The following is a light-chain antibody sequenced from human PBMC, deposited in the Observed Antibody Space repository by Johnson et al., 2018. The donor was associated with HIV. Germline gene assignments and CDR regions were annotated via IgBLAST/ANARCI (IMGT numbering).Light chain of an antibody. CDR2: ENN. CDR1: SSNIGNNY. CDR3: GTWDSSLGTYV. Sequence: QSVLTQPPSVSAAPGQKVTISCSGSSSNIGNNYVSWYRQLPGTAPQLLIYENNKRPSGIPDRLSGSKSATSATLGITGLQTGDEADYYCGTWDSSLGTYVFGTGTRSPS. V-gene: IGLV1-51*02. J-gene: IGLJ1*01.